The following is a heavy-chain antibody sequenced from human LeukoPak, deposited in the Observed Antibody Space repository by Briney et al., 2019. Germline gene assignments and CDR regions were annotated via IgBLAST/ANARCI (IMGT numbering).Heavy chain of an antibody. CDR3: ARGYCTNGVCYTGLFDY. D-gene: IGHD2-8*01. Sequence: QPGGSMRLSCAASGFTFSSYSMNWVRQAPGKGVEWVSYISSSSTIYYADSVKGRFTISRDNAKNSLYLQMNSLRAEDTAVYYCARGYCTNGVCYTGLFDYWGQGTLVTVSS. V-gene: IGHV3-48*01. CDR1: GFTFSSYS. CDR2: ISSSSTI. J-gene: IGHJ4*02.